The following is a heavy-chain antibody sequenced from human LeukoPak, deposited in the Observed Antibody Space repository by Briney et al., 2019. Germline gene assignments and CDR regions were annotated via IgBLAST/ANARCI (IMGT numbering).Heavy chain of an antibody. Sequence: PGGSLRLSCVVSGFTFSTYSMNWVRQAPGKGLEWVSSISNSNNYIHYADSIKGRFTISRDNSKNSLYLEMNSLRADDTAVYYCAREGHTSGYCGTFDVWGQGTTVAVS. CDR3: AREGHTSGYCGTFDV. V-gene: IGHV3-21*01. D-gene: IGHD3-22*01. CDR1: GFTFSTYS. CDR2: ISNSNNYI. J-gene: IGHJ3*01.